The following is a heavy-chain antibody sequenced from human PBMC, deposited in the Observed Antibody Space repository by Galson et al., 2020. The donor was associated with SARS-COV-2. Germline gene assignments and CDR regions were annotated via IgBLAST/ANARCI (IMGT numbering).Heavy chain of an antibody. CDR2: ISDSGGT. Sequence: PSETLSLTCAVSGTSISSGSYSWNWIRQPPGKGLEWFGYISDSGGTYYNTSLKSRVTSSGDRSKNQFTLRLSSVTAADTAVYYCARLHYGEYAPEAFCNWGPGTRVTVAS. D-gene: IGHD4-17*01. CDR3: ARLHYGEYAPEAFCN. J-gene: IGHJ3*01. CDR1: GTSISSGSYS. V-gene: IGHV4-30-2*01.